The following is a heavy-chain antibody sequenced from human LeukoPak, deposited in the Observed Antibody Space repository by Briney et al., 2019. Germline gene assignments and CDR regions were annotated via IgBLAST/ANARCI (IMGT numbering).Heavy chain of an antibody. CDR1: GGSVSSGSYY. CDR3: AREPESVAGQFDY. D-gene: IGHD6-19*01. Sequence: PAETLSLTCTVSGGSVSSGSYYWSWIRQPPGKGLEWIGYIYYSGSTNYNPSLKSRVTISVDTSKNQFSLKLSSVTAADTAVYYCAREPESVAGQFDYWGQGTLVTVSS. CDR2: IYYSGST. J-gene: IGHJ4*02. V-gene: IGHV4-61*01.